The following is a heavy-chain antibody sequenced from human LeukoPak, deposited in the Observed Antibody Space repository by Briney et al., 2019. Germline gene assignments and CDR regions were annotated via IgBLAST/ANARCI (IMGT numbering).Heavy chain of an antibody. D-gene: IGHD3-9*01. CDR1: GFTFSSYS. V-gene: IGHV3-48*01. J-gene: IGHJ4*02. CDR3: ASAADYDILTGYLV. Sequence: GGSLRLSCAASGFTFSSYSMNWVRQAPGKGLEWVSDISSSSSTIYYADSVKRRFTISRDNAKNSLYLQMNSLRAEDTAVYYCASAADYDILTGYLVWGQGTLVTVSS. CDR2: ISSSSSTI.